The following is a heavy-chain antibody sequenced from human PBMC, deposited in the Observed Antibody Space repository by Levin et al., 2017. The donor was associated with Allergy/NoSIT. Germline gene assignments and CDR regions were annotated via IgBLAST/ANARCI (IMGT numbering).Heavy chain of an antibody. CDR2: IKADGSDK. CDR3: ARDLSY. CDR1: GFTFSTSW. Sequence: GGSLRLSCVASGFTFSTSWMTWVRQAPGKGLEWMANIKADGSDKHYGDSMKGRFTISRDNAKNSLYLQMNSLRAEDTAVYYCARDLSYWGQGTLVTVSS. J-gene: IGHJ4*02. V-gene: IGHV3-7*01.